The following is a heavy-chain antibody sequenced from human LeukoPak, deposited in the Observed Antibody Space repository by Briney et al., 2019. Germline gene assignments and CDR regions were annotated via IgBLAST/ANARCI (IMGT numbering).Heavy chain of an antibody. J-gene: IGHJ4*02. V-gene: IGHV3-23*01. CDR3: ATTSVGANIDY. D-gene: IGHD1-26*01. CDR2: ISGSGGST. Sequence: GGSLRLSCAASGFTFSSYAMSWVRQAPGKELEWVSAISGSGGSTYYADSVKGRFTISRDNSKNTLYLQMNSLRAEDTAVYYCATTSVGANIDYWGQGTLVTVSS. CDR1: GFTFSSYA.